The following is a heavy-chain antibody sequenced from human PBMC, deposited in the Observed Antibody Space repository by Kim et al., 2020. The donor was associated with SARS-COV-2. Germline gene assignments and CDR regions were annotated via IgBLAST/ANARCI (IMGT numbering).Heavy chain of an antibody. CDR2: INAGNGNT. J-gene: IGHJ4*02. CDR1: GYTFTSYA. D-gene: IGHD1-26*01. Sequence: ASVKVSCKASGYTFTSYAMHWVRQAPGQRLEWMGWINAGNGNTKYSQKFQGRVTITRDTSASTAYMELSSLRSEDTAVYYCARVKDVGATDLFDYWGQGTLVTVSS. V-gene: IGHV1-3*01. CDR3: ARVKDVGATDLFDY.